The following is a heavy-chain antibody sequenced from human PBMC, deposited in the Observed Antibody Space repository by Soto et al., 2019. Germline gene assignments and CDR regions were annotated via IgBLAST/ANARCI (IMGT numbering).Heavy chain of an antibody. J-gene: IGHJ6*02. Sequence: SVKVSCKASGGTFSSYAISWVRQAPGQGLEWMGGIIPIFGTANYAQKFQGRATITADESTSTAYMGLSSLRSEDTAVYYCARDRKGGSSSFYGMDVWGQGTPLTVSS. V-gene: IGHV1-69*13. CDR2: IIPIFGTA. D-gene: IGHD6-6*01. CDR1: GGTFSSYA. CDR3: ARDRKGGSSSFYGMDV.